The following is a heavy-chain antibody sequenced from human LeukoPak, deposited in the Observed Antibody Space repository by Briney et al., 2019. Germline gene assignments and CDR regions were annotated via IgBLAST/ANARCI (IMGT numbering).Heavy chain of an antibody. CDR3: ARGPASRPSYYYDSSGYYRY. Sequence: GASVKVSCKASGYTFTSYAMNWVRQAPGQGLEWMGWINTNTGNPTYAQGFTGRFVFSLDTSVSTAYLQISSLKAEDTAVYYCARGPASRPSYYYDSSGYYRYWGQGTLVTVSS. D-gene: IGHD3-22*01. CDR1: GYTFTSYA. V-gene: IGHV7-4-1*02. CDR2: INTNTGNP. J-gene: IGHJ4*02.